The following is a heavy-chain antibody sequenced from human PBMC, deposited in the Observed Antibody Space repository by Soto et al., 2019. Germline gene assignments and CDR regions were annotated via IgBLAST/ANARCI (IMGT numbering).Heavy chain of an antibody. CDR2: ISAYNGNT. V-gene: IGHV1-18*01. Sequence: GASVKVSCKASGYTFTSYGISWVRQAPGQGLEWMGWISAYNGNTNSAQKLQGRVTMTTDTSTSTAYMELRSLRSDDTAVYYWARVLLRSMVRGEGKYYYGMDVW. CDR3: ARVLLRSMVRGEGKYYYGMDV. J-gene: IGHJ6*01. CDR1: GYTFTSYG. D-gene: IGHD3-10*01.